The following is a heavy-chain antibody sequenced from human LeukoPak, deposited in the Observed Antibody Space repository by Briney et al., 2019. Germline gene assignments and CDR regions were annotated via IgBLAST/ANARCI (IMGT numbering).Heavy chain of an antibody. CDR1: GGSLSGYY. CDR2: INHSGST. J-gene: IGHJ5*02. V-gene: IGHV4-34*01. CDR3: ARDHIVVVTATGYNWFDP. D-gene: IGHD2-21*02. Sequence: SETLSLTCAVSGGSLSGYYWSWIRQPPGKGLEWIGEINHSGSTNYNPSLKSRVTISVDTSKNQFSLKLSSVTAADTAVYYCARDHIVVVTATGYNWFDPWGQGTLVTVSS.